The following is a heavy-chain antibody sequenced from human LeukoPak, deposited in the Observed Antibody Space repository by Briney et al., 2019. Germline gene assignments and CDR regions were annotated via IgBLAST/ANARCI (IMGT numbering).Heavy chain of an antibody. CDR3: ARDMDNWDRDY. Sequence: ASVKVSCKASGYTFTGHYMYWVRQAPGQGLEWMGWINPNSGDTNYAQKFQGRGTMTRDTSISTAYMELSRLRSDDTAVYYCARDMDNWDRDYWGQGTLVTVSS. D-gene: IGHD1-1*01. CDR2: INPNSGDT. V-gene: IGHV1-2*02. J-gene: IGHJ4*02. CDR1: GYTFTGHY.